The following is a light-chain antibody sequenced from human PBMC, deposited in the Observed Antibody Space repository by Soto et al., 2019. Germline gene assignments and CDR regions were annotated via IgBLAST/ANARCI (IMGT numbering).Light chain of an antibody. J-gene: IGKJ5*01. CDR3: HHAYRFPCT. CDR1: QDIAGY. CDR2: GAS. Sequence: QVPFSVAAAVLDRVTITCRASQDIAGYLAWYQHKPGRTPELLIHGASRLQSGVPARFSGSGSGTDLTLSINSLQPEDFPPYYSHHAYRFPCTFGQGTRLEIK. V-gene: IGKV1D-12*01.